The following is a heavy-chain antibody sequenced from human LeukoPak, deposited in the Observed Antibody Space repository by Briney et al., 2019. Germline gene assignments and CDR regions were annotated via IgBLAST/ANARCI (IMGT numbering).Heavy chain of an antibody. V-gene: IGHV3-21*01. Sequence: GGSLRLSCAASGFTFSSYSINWVRQAPGKGLEWVSSISSSSYYIYYADSVKGRFTISRDNAKNSLYLQMNSLRAEDTAMYYCAREGRGYGDPIDYWGQGTLVTVSS. D-gene: IGHD4-17*01. J-gene: IGHJ4*02. CDR2: ISSSSYYI. CDR3: AREGRGYGDPIDY. CDR1: GFTFSSYS.